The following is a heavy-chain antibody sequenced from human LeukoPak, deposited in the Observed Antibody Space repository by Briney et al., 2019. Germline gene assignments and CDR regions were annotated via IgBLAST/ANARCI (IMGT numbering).Heavy chain of an antibody. J-gene: IGHJ4*02. CDR1: GGSISSGGYY. D-gene: IGHD4-17*01. CDR2: IYYSGST. CDR3: ARVPSWGGENKYYFDY. V-gene: IGHV4-31*03. Sequence: SETLSLTCTVSGGSISSGGYYWSWIRQHPGKGLEWIGYIYYSGSTYYNPSLKSRVTISVDTSKNQFSLKLSSVTAADTAVYYCARVPSWGGENKYYFDYCGQGTLVTVSS.